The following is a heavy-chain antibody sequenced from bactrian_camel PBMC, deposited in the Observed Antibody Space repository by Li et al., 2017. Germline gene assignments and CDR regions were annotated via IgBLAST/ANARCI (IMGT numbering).Heavy chain of an antibody. CDR1: GLTTTA. CDR3: AVVWARCVVTMEEADYGY. V-gene: IGHV3S55*01. D-gene: IGHD2*01. CDR2: HLSGGGT. Sequence: HVQLVESGGGLVQPGGSLRLSCRASGLTTTAAWFRQARGKEREGVAVHLSGGGTEYAESVKGRFTISRDNAGNTMHLQMNSLKPEDTAMYYCAVVWARCVVTMEEADYGYWGQGTQVTVS. J-gene: IGHJ6*01.